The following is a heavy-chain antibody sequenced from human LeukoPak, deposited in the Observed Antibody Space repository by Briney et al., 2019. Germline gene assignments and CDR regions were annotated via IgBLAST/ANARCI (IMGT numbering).Heavy chain of an antibody. CDR3: AKPESSGWYGGFDP. CDR2: IRSKANSYAT. CDR1: GFTFSGSA. J-gene: IGHJ5*02. V-gene: IGHV3-73*01. D-gene: IGHD6-19*01. Sequence: GGSLRPSCAASGFTFSGSAMHWVRQASGKGLEWVGRIRSKANSYATAYAASVKGRFTISRDDSKNTAYLQMNSLRAEDTAVYYCAKPESSGWYGGFDPWGQGTLVTVSS.